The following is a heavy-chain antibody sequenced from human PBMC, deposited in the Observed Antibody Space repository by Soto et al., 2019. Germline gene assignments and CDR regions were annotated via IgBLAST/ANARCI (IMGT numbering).Heavy chain of an antibody. CDR1: GGSITTGGRY. Sequence: QVRLQEWGPGLVKPSQTLSLKCSVSGGSITTGGRYWSWIRQLPGKGLEWIGDIYYSGNTYYNASLKSRVTISVEAAKNQLSLKLSSVTAADTAVYYCAQALVFTGGDGFDIWGQGRLVPVSS. CDR3: AQALVFTGGDGFDI. CDR2: IYYSGNT. V-gene: IGHV4-31*02. J-gene: IGHJ3*02. D-gene: IGHD1-1*01.